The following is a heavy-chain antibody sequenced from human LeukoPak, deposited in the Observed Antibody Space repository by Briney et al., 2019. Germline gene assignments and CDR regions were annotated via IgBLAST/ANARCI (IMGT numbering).Heavy chain of an antibody. CDR3: ASATHYYGSGNYYSRLDY. D-gene: IGHD3-10*01. J-gene: IGHJ4*02. V-gene: IGHV4-4*02. Sequence: SETLSLTCAVSGGSISSSNWWSWVRQPPGKGLEWIGEIYHSGSTNYNPLLKSRVTISVDTSNNQFSLKLSSVTAADTAVYYCASATHYYGSGNYYSRLDYWGQGTLVTVSS. CDR1: GGSISSSNW. CDR2: IYHSGST.